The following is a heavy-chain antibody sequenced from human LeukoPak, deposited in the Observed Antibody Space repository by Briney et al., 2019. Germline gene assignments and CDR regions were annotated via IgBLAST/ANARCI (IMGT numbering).Heavy chain of an antibody. V-gene: IGHV1-18*01. CDR1: GYTLTSYG. J-gene: IGHJ4*02. D-gene: IGHD1-26*01. CDR2: ISAYNGNT. Sequence: SSVKVSCKASGYTLTSYGISWVRQAPGQGLEWMGWISAYNGNTNCAQKLQGRVTMTTDTSTSTAYMELRSLRSDDTAVYYCARLSGYSGSYYDYFDYWGQGTLVTVSS. CDR3: ARLSGYSGSYYDYFDY.